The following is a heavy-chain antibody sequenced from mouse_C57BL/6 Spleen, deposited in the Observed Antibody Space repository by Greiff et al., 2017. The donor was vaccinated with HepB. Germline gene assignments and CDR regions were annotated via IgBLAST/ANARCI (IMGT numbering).Heavy chain of an antibody. CDR3: ARNYGSPSPYAMDY. CDR1: GYTFTSYW. D-gene: IGHD1-1*01. Sequence: VQLQQPGAELVRPGTSVKLSCKASGYTFTSYWMHWVKQRPGQGLEWIGVIDPSDSYTNYNQKFKGKATLTVDTSSSTAYMQLSSLTSEDSAVYYCARNYGSPSPYAMDYWGQGTSVTVSS. CDR2: IDPSDSYT. J-gene: IGHJ4*01. V-gene: IGHV1-59*01.